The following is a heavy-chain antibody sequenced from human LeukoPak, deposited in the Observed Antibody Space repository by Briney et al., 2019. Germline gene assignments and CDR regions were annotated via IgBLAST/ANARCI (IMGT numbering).Heavy chain of an antibody. V-gene: IGHV4-34*01. CDR3: AKSDGYGLIDY. CDR2: IYYSGST. D-gene: IGHD5-24*01. Sequence: KPSETLSLTCAVYGGPFSGYYWSWIRQPPGKGLDWIGNIYYSGSTYYNPSLKSRVTISVDSSKNQFSLRLSSVTTADTAVYYCAKSDGYGLIDYWGQGTLVTVSS. CDR1: GGPFSGYY. J-gene: IGHJ4*02.